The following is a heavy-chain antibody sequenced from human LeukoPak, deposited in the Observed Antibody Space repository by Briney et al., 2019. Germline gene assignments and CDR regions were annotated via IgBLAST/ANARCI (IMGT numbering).Heavy chain of an antibody. Sequence: GGSLRLSCAASGFTFDDYAMHWVRQAPGKGLEWVSGISWNSGSIGYADSVKGRFTISRDNAKNSLYLQMNSLRAEDTALCYCAKGYKGIWGQGTLVTVSS. CDR1: GFTFDDYA. CDR2: ISWNSGSI. J-gene: IGHJ4*02. CDR3: AKGYKGI. D-gene: IGHD1-1*01. V-gene: IGHV3-9*01.